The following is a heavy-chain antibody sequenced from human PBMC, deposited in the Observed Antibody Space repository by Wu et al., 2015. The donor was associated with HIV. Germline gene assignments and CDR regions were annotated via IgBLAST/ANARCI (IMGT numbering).Heavy chain of an antibody. V-gene: IGHV1-2*02. J-gene: IGHJ3*02. CDR2: MNPNSGGI. D-gene: IGHD6-19*01. CDR3: ARDMGHEGRQWLVQPGAFDI. Sequence: QVQLAQSGVEVKKPGASVKVSCKASGYTFTHYDINWVRQASGQGLEWMGWMNPNSGGINYAQKFQGRVTMTRDTSISTAYMELSRLRSDDTAVYYCARDMGHEGRQWLVQPGAFDIWGQGTMVTVSS. CDR1: GYTFTHYD.